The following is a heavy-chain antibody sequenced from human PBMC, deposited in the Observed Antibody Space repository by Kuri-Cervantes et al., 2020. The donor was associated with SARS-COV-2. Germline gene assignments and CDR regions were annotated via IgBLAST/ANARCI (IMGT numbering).Heavy chain of an antibody. Sequence: GESLKISCAASGFTFSSYGMHWVRQAPGKGLEWVAFIRYDGSNKYYADSVKGRFTISRDNAKNSLNLQMNSLRAEDTAMYYCAREGYYGGSGFYDYWGQGTLVTVSS. CDR3: AREGYYGGSGFYDY. V-gene: IGHV3-30*02. D-gene: IGHD3-22*01. J-gene: IGHJ4*02. CDR1: GFTFSSYG. CDR2: IRYDGSNK.